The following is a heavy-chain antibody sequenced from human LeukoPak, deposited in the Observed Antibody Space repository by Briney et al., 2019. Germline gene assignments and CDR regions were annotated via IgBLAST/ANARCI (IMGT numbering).Heavy chain of an antibody. V-gene: IGHV4-59*12. CDR2: VHYSGTT. CDR3: AQSNYYDSSGYPY. J-gene: IGHJ4*02. Sequence: SETLSLTCTVSDGSITNNDWSWVRQTPGKGLEFIGYVHYSGTTNYNPSLRSRVTISVDTSKNQFSLKLSSVTAADTAVYYCAQSNYYDSSGYPYWGQGTLVTVSS. D-gene: IGHD3-22*01. CDR1: DGSITNND.